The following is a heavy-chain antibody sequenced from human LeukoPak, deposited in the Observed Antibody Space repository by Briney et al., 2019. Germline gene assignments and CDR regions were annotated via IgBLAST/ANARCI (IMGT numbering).Heavy chain of an antibody. J-gene: IGHJ4*02. CDR1: GFVFGNYW. D-gene: IGHD3-9*01. CDR3: ARKPKSLRYFDWSPTFDY. CDR2: INQDGSLK. Sequence: GGSLRLSCGASGFVFGNYWTSWVRQAPGKGLEWVASINQDGSLKKDVDSLEGRFTISRDNAKNSLYLQMNSLRAEDTAVYYCARKPKSLRYFDWSPTFDYWGQGTLVTVSS. V-gene: IGHV3-7*01.